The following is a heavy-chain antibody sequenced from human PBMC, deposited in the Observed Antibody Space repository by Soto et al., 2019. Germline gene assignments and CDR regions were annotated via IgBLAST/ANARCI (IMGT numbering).Heavy chain of an antibody. Sequence: APVKVSCQASGYTFTGYYVNWVRQAPGQGLEWMGWLNPNSGATKYAQKFQGWVTMTSDTSISTGYLELRSLKFDDTAVYYCARNQWLDSPSDYWGQGTLVTVSS. CDR2: LNPNSGAT. V-gene: IGHV1-2*04. CDR3: ARNQWLDSPSDY. CDR1: GYTFTGYY. J-gene: IGHJ4*02. D-gene: IGHD6-19*01.